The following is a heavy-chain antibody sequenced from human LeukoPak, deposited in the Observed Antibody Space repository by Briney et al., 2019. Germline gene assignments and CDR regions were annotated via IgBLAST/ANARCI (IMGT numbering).Heavy chain of an antibody. CDR3: AKGSDYVWGSYRYTLPHFDY. CDR2: IRNKANNYAT. CDR1: GFTFSVSA. J-gene: IGHJ4*02. D-gene: IGHD3-16*02. V-gene: IGHV3-73*01. Sequence: SGGSLRLSCAASGFTFSVSAMYWVRQASGKGLEWVGRIRNKANNYATAYAASLKGRFTISRDDSKNTLYLQMNSLRAEDTAVYYCAKGSDYVWGSYRYTLPHFDYWGQGTLVTVSS.